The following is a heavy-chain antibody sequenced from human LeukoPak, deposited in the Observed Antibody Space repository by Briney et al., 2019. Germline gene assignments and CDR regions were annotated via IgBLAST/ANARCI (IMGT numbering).Heavy chain of an antibody. Sequence: GGSLRLSCAASGFTFSNYDVHWVRQAPGKGLEWVAVIWSDGSNEYSTDSLKGRFTISRDNSKNTLYLQMNSLRAEDTAVYYCARQMSVFGGGDWLDPWGQGTLVTVSS. CDR1: GFTFSNYD. D-gene: IGHD2-15*01. CDR2: IWSDGSNE. V-gene: IGHV3-33*01. CDR3: ARQMSVFGGGDWLDP. J-gene: IGHJ5*02.